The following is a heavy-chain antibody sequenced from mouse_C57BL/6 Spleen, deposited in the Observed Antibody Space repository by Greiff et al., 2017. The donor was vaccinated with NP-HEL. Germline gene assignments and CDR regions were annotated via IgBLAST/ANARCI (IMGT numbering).Heavy chain of an antibody. CDR3: AGGDYSKGGFAY. D-gene: IGHD2-5*01. Sequence: QVQLKQPGAELVKPGASVKLSCKASGYTFTSYWMHWVKQRPGQGLEWIGMIHPNSGSTNYNEKFKSKATLTVDKSSSTAYMQLSSLTSEDSAVYYCAGGDYSKGGFAYWGQGTLVTVSA. CDR2: IHPNSGST. CDR1: GYTFTSYW. J-gene: IGHJ3*01. V-gene: IGHV1-64*01.